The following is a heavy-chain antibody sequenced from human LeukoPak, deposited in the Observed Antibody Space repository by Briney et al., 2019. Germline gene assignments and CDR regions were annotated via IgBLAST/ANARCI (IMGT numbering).Heavy chain of an antibody. V-gene: IGHV4-38-2*02. D-gene: IGHD5-12*01. CDR3: ARRETDIVATTGSFDY. J-gene: IGHJ4*02. CDR1: GYSISNGYY. CDR2: IYHSGST. Sequence: PSETLSLTCTVSGYSISNGYYWGWVRQPPGKGLEWIGSIYHSGSTYYNPSLKSRVTISVDTSKNQFSLKLSSVTAADTAVYYCARRETDIVATTGSFDYWGQGTLVTVSS.